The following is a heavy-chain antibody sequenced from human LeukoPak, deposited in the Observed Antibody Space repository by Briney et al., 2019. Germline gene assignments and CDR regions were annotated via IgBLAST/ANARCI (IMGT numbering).Heavy chain of an antibody. CDR1: GYSFSSYW. J-gene: IGHJ4*02. Sequence: GESLKISCKGSGYSFSSYWIAWVRQMPGKGLEWMGIIYPGDSATKYSPSFQGQVTVSADKSISTAYLQWSSLQASDTAMYYCARQNWRVDYWGQGTLVTVPS. V-gene: IGHV5-51*01. CDR3: ARQNWRVDY. CDR2: IYPGDSAT. D-gene: IGHD1-1*01.